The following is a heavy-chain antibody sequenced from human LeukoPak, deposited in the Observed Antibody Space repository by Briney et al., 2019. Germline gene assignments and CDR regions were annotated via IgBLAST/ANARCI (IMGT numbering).Heavy chain of an antibody. D-gene: IGHD3-10*01. J-gene: IGHJ6*03. CDR2: TYSGGRT. Sequence: PGGSLRLSCTASGFTFGDYAMSWFRQAPGKGLEWVSVTYSGGRTYYADSVKGRFTISRDNSKNTLYLQMNSLRAEDTAVYYCARVYYGSGSLHYYYYYMDVWGKGTTVTISS. CDR1: GFTFGDYA. CDR3: ARVYYGSGSLHYYYYYMDV. V-gene: IGHV3-53*01.